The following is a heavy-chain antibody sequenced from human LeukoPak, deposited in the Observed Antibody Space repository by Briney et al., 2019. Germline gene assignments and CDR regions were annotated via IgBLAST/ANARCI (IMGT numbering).Heavy chain of an antibody. CDR3: ARDRVTIFGVVKQDYYGMDV. J-gene: IGHJ6*02. CDR2: ISAYNGNT. D-gene: IGHD3-3*01. V-gene: IGHV1-18*01. CDR1: GHTFTSYG. Sequence: GASVKVSCKASGHTFTSYGISWVRQAPGQGLEWMGWISAYNGNTNYAQKLQGRVTMTTDTSTSTAYMELRSLRSDDTAVYYCARDRVTIFGVVKQDYYGMDVWGQGTTVTVSS.